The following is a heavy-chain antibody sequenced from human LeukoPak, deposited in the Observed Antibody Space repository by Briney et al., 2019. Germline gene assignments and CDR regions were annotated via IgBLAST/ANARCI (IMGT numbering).Heavy chain of an antibody. CDR1: GGSISSSSYY. CDR3: ARRDDSSGYHKIFDY. Sequence: SETLSLTCTVSGGSISSSSYYWGWIRQPPGKGLEWIGSIYYSGSTYYNPSLKSRVTISVDTSKNQFSLKLSSLTAADTAVYYCARRDDSSGYHKIFDYWGPRTLVTVSS. J-gene: IGHJ4*02. D-gene: IGHD3-22*01. V-gene: IGHV4-39*01. CDR2: IYYSGST.